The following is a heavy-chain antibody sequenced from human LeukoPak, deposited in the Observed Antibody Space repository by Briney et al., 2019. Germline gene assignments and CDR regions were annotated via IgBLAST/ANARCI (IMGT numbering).Heavy chain of an antibody. J-gene: IGHJ1*01. D-gene: IGHD3-22*01. CDR3: ARDGYMIVESHAEYFQH. CDR1: GGTFSSYA. V-gene: IGHV1-69*05. Sequence: ASVKVSCKASGGTFSSYAISWVRQAPGQGLEWMGRIIPIFGTANYAQKLQGRVTMTTDTSTSTAYMELRSLRSDDTAVYYCARDGYMIVESHAEYFQHWGQGTLVTVSS. CDR2: IIPIFGTA.